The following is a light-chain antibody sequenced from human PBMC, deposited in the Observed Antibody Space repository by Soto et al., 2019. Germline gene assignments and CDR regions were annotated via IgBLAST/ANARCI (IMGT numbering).Light chain of an antibody. J-gene: IGLJ1*01. Sequence: QSVLTQSPSVSGAPGQRVSISCTGTSSNIGEGFDVHWYQQLPATAPKLLIYGNNNRPSGVPDRFSGSKSGTSASLAITGLQAEDEADYYCQTYDTSLSGGSVFGTRTKLTVL. CDR1: SSNIGEGFD. CDR2: GNN. V-gene: IGLV1-40*01. CDR3: QTYDTSLSGGSV.